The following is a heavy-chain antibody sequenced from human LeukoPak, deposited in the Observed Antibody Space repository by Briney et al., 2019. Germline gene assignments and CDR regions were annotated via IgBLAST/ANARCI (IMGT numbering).Heavy chain of an antibody. J-gene: IGHJ4*02. CDR2: ISSSSTYM. CDR3: ARGWSSPDY. V-gene: IGHV3-21*01. D-gene: IGHD2-15*01. Sequence: GGSLRLSCAASGFTFSSYSMNWVRQAPGKGLEWVSSISSSSTYMYYADSVKGRFIISRDNAKNSLDLQMNSLRAEDTAVYYCARGWSSPDYWGQGTLVTVSS. CDR1: GFTFSSYS.